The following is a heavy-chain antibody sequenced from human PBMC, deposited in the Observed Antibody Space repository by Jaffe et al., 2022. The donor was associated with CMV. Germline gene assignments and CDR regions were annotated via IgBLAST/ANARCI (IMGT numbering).Heavy chain of an antibody. CDR2: INPSGGST. V-gene: IGHV1-46*01. CDR3: ARDWYSSGPGSYFDY. Sequence: QVQLVQSGAEVKKPGASVKVSCKASGYTFTSYYMHWVRQAPGQGLEWMGIINPSGGSTSYAQKFQGRVTMTRDTSTSTVYMELSSLRSEDTAVYYCARDWYSSGPGSYFDYWGQGTLVTVSS. D-gene: IGHD6-19*01. J-gene: IGHJ4*02. CDR1: GYTFTSYY.